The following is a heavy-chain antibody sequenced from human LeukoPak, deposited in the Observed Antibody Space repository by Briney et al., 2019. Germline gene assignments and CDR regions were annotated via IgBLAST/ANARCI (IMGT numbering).Heavy chain of an antibody. CDR2: INPNSGGT. Sequence: ASVKVSCKASGYTFTGYYIHWVRQAPGQGLEWMGWINPNSGGTDYAQKFQGRVTMTRDTSISTAYMELSRLRSDDTAIYYCARTLTTATTIDYWGQGTLVTVSS. CDR3: ARTLTTATTIDY. V-gene: IGHV1-2*02. J-gene: IGHJ4*02. CDR1: GYTFTGYY. D-gene: IGHD4-17*01.